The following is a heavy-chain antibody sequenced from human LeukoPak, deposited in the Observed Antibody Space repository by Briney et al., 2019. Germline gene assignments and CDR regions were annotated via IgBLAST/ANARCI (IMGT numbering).Heavy chain of an antibody. V-gene: IGHV3-21*06. D-gene: IGHD4-17*01. CDR1: GFTFSTIG. CDR3: ARDMTTATTCYLQH. CDR2: ISSRSTYR. Sequence: GGSLRLSCAASGFTFSTIGMNWVRQAPGKGLEWVSSISSRSTYRYYADSVKGRFTISRDNAKNSLCLQMNSLRAEDTAVYYCARDMTTATTCYLQHWGQGTLVTVSS. J-gene: IGHJ1*01.